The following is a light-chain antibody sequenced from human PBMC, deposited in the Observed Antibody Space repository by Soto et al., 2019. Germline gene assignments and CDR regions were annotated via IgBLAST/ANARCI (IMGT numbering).Light chain of an antibody. J-gene: IGKJ4*01. Sequence: DIQMTQSPSSLSASVGDRVTITCRASQSISIYLNWYQQKPGKAPKLLIYAASSLQSGVQSRFSGSGSGTDFTRTISSLQPEDLATYYCQESLTTPLTFGGGTKVEIK. CDR2: AAS. CDR3: QESLTTPLT. V-gene: IGKV1-39*01. CDR1: QSISIY.